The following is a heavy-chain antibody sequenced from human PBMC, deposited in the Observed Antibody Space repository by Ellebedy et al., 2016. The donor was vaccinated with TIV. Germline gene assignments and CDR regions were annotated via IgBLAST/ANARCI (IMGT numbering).Heavy chain of an antibody. CDR3: TRDSTYDASLFDY. J-gene: IGHJ4*02. V-gene: IGHV3-48*02. Sequence: GESLKISCVASGFTFSSHDMNWVRQAPGKGPEWPSYITSNSTTIYYADSLKGRFTVSRDNDKNSLFLQMSSLRDEDTAVYYCTRDSTYDASLFDYWGQGTLVTVSS. D-gene: IGHD2/OR15-2a*01. CDR2: ITSNSTTI. CDR1: GFTFSSHD.